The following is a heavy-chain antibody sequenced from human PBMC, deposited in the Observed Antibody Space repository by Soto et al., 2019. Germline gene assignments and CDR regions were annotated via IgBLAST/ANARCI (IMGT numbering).Heavy chain of an antibody. D-gene: IGHD3-10*01. V-gene: IGHV1-18*01. Sequence: ASMKVSFKASGFTFSNYCISWGRQAPGQGVEWMGLISAYNGNTNYAQKLQGRVTMTTDTSTSTAYMELRSLRSDDTAVYYCARDWEGFGELLGGDAFDIWGQGTMVTVSS. CDR3: ARDWEGFGELLGGDAFDI. CDR1: GFTFSNYC. CDR2: ISAYNGNT. J-gene: IGHJ3*02.